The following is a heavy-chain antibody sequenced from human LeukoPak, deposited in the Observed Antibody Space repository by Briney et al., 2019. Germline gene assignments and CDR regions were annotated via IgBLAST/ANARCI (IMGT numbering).Heavy chain of an antibody. J-gene: IGHJ4*02. CDR3: ARPSKVWGYYFDY. Sequence: GGSLRLSCAASGFTFSSYSMNWVRQAPGKGLEWVSSISSSSSYIYYADSVKGRFTISRDNAKNSLYLQMNSLRAEDTAVYYCARPSKVWGYYFDYWGQGTLVTVSS. V-gene: IGHV3-21*01. CDR1: GFTFSSYS. CDR2: ISSSSSYI. D-gene: IGHD3-16*01.